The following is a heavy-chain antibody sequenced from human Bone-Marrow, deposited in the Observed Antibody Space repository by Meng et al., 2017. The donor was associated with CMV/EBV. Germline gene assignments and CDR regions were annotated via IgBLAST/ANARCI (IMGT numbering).Heavy chain of an antibody. CDR3: ARDLTIFGGGY. CDR1: GFTFSSYS. J-gene: IGHJ4*02. CDR2: ISSSSSYI. V-gene: IGHV3-21*01. Sequence: GGSLRLSCAASGFTFSSYSMNWVRQAPGKGLEWVSSISSSSSYIYYADSVKGRFTISRDNAKNSLYLQMNSMRAEDTAVYYCARDLTIFGGGYWGQGTLVTVYS. D-gene: IGHD3-3*01.